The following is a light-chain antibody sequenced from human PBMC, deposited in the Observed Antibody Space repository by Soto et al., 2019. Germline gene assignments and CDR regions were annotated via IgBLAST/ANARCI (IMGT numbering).Light chain of an antibody. Sequence: QAVLTQPPSVSAAPGQKVTISCSGSSSNIGNNYVSWYQQLPGTAPKLLIYDNNKRPSGIPDRFSGSKSGTSATLGITGLQPADEADYYCGTWDSSLSVYVFGTGTKLTVL. V-gene: IGLV1-51*01. CDR3: GTWDSSLSVYV. J-gene: IGLJ1*01. CDR2: DNN. CDR1: SSNIGNNY.